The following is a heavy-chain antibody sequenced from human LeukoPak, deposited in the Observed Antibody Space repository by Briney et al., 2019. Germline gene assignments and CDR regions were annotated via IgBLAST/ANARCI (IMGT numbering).Heavy chain of an antibody. CDR1: GFTFSDYY. D-gene: IGHD3-10*01. J-gene: IGHJ4*02. CDR3: AREMTPADYGSGSYYY. Sequence: GGSLRLSCSASGFTFSDYYMSWFRQPPGKGPELLSYISQSGGDQTYADSVKGRFTISRDNAKNSVFLEMQSLTAEDTAVYYCAREMTPADYGSGSYYYWGQGTLVTVSS. V-gene: IGHV3-11*04. CDR2: ISQSGGDQ.